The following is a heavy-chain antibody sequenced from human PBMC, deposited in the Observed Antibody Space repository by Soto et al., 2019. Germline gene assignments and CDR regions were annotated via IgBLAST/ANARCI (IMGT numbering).Heavy chain of an antibody. CDR1: GFTFSRYI. J-gene: IGHJ3*01. D-gene: IGHD2-21*01. V-gene: IGHV3-21*01. CDR3: ARGIASSSLVTFDV. Sequence: EVQLVESGGGLVKPGGSLRLSCAASGFTFSRYIMHWVRQAPGQGLEWIATISSTSTNLYYADSVKGRITISRDNPKNSLYLQMDSLRREDTAVYYCARGIASSSLVTFDVWGQGTMVTVSP. CDR2: ISSTSTNL.